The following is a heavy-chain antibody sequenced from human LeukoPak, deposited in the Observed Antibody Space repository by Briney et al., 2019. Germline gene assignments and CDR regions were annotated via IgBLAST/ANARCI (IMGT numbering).Heavy chain of an antibody. J-gene: IGHJ4*02. CDR1: RGTISRYY. CDR3: ARDNVGATPFDY. Sequence: SETLSLTYTVSRGTISRYYWNWIPHPPREGLEWIGYVHYSGSAKYNPSLKSRVTISVDTSKNQFALKLSSVIAADTAVYYCARDNVGATPFDYWGQGTLVTVSS. CDR2: VHYSGSA. D-gene: IGHD1-26*01. V-gene: IGHV4-59*12.